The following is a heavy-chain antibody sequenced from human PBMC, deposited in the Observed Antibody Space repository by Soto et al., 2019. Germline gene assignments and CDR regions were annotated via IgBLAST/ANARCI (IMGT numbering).Heavy chain of an antibody. J-gene: IGHJ4*02. Sequence: DVQLLESGGGLVQPGGSLRLSCAASGFTFSSYAMTWVRQAPGKGLEWVSAISGSGASTYYADSVKGRFTISRDNSKNTLYVQMNSLEAEDTAIYYCAKAAGYSSSWYVDWGQGTLVTVSS. D-gene: IGHD6-13*01. CDR2: ISGSGAST. CDR1: GFTFSSYA. V-gene: IGHV3-23*01. CDR3: AKAAGYSSSWYVD.